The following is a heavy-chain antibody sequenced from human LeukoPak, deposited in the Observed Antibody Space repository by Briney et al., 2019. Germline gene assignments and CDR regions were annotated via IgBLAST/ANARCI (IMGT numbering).Heavy chain of an antibody. Sequence: GGSLRLSCAASGFTFSSYSMNWVRQAPGKGLEWVSSISSSSSYIYYADSVKGRFTISRDNAKNSLYLQMNSLRAEDTATYYCARSPYYDILAGFYYYFDYWGQGTLVTVSS. V-gene: IGHV3-21*01. CDR1: GFTFSSYS. J-gene: IGHJ4*02. D-gene: IGHD3-9*01. CDR2: ISSSSSYI. CDR3: ARSPYYDILAGFYYYFDY.